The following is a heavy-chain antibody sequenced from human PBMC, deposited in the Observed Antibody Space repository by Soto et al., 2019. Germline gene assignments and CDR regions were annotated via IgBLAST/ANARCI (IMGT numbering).Heavy chain of an antibody. CDR3: ARDEVPAANWLDR. D-gene: IGHD2-2*01. V-gene: IGHV1-18*01. CDR1: GYIFINYG. J-gene: IGHJ5*02. CDR2: ISGYNGNT. Sequence: GASVKVSCKASGYIFINYGITWVRQAPGQGLEWMGWISGYNGNTKYADKLQGRVTMTTDTSTTTAYMELRSLRSDDTAVYYCARDEVPAANWLDRWGTAPLVTLSS.